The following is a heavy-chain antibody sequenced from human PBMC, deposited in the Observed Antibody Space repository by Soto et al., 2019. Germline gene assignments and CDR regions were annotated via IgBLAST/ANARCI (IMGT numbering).Heavy chain of an antibody. CDR1: GFTFDDYA. Sequence: EVQLLESGGGLVQPGGSLRLSCAASGFTFDDYAMHWVRQAPGKGLEWVSGISWNSGSIGYADSVKGRFTISRDNAKNSLYLQMNSLRAEDTALYYCAKDSGTTVTTRGLFDYWGQGTLVTVSS. CDR3: AKDSGTTVTTRGLFDY. V-gene: IGHV3-9*01. CDR2: ISWNSGSI. J-gene: IGHJ4*02. D-gene: IGHD4-17*01.